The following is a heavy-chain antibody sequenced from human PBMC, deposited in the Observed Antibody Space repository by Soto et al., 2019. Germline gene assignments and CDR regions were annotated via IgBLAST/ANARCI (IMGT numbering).Heavy chain of an antibody. CDR2: IYPGDSDT. CDR3: ARYGSYGFGNDAFDI. Sequence: GESLKISCKGSGYSFTSYWISWVRQMPGKGLEWMGIIYPGDSDTRYSPSFQGQVTISADKSISTAYLQWSSLKASDTAMYYCARYGSYGFGNDAFDIWGQGTMVTVSS. V-gene: IGHV5-51*01. CDR1: GYSFTSYW. J-gene: IGHJ3*02. D-gene: IGHD5-18*01.